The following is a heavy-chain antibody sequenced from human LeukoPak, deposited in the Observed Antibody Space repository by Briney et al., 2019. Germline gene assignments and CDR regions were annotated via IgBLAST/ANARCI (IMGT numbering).Heavy chain of an antibody. Sequence: SETLSLTCAVYGGSFSGYYWSWIRQPPGKGLEWIGEINHSGSTNYNPSLKSRVTISVDTSKNQFSLKLSSVTAADTAVYYCARGGRWLRQRYYFDYWGQGTLVTVSS. CDR2: INHSGST. D-gene: IGHD5-12*01. CDR1: GGSFSGYY. CDR3: ARGGRWLRQRYYFDY. V-gene: IGHV4-34*01. J-gene: IGHJ4*02.